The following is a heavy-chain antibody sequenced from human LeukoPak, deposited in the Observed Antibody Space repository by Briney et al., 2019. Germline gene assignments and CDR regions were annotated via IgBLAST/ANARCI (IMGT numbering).Heavy chain of an antibody. V-gene: IGHV3-9*03. CDR3: AKDKGSSWYPYDAFDI. Sequence: GGSLRLSCAASGFTFDDYAMHWVRHAPGKGLEWASGISWNSGSVGYADSVKGRFTISRDNAKNSLYLQMNSLRAEDMALYYCAKDKGSSWYPYDAFDIWGQGTMVTVSS. D-gene: IGHD6-13*01. CDR1: GFTFDDYA. J-gene: IGHJ3*02. CDR2: ISWNSGSV.